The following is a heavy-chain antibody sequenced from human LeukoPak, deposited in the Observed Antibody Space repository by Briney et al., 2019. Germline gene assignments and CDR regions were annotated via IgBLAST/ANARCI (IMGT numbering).Heavy chain of an antibody. D-gene: IGHD3-22*01. CDR1: GFTFTSSA. CDR3: AVSPDYYDSSGYSYYFDY. CDR2: IVVGSGNT. V-gene: IGHV1-58*01. Sequence: GTSVKVSCKASGFTFTSSAVQWVRQARGQRLEWIGWIVVGSGNTNYAQKFQERVTITRDMSTSTAYMELSSLRSEDTAVYYCAVSPDYYDSSGYSYYFDYWGQGTLVTVSS. J-gene: IGHJ4*02.